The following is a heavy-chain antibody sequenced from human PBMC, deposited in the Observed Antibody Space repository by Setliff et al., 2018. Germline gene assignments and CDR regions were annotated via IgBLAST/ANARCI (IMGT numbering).Heavy chain of an antibody. J-gene: IGHJ4*02. Sequence: SETLSLTCTVSGGSFTTYYWSWIRQSPGKGLEWIGYIYKSGSTNYNPSLKSRVTMSLDTSKNQFSLNLYSVTAADTAVYYCARAFDSSGYYGESHTHYFDNWGQGTLVTVSS. V-gene: IGHV4-4*08. D-gene: IGHD3-22*01. CDR1: GGSFTTYY. CDR3: ARAFDSSGYYGESHTHYFDN. CDR2: IYKSGST.